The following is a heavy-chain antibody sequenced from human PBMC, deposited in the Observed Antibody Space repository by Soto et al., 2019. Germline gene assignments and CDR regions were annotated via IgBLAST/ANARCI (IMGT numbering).Heavy chain of an antibody. J-gene: IGHJ6*01. D-gene: IGHD6-19*01. CDR3: AREGSAPYYYYGLDV. CDR1: GYTFTSYG. V-gene: IGHV1-18*01. Sequence: QVQLEHSGAEVKKPGDSMKVSCKAYGYTFTSYGISWVRQAPGQGLEWMGWINGYNGNTDYPQKVHGRVTMTTDTSTSTAYMELRSLRSDDTAVYYCAREGSAPYYYYGLDVWGQGTTVTVSS. CDR2: INGYNGNT.